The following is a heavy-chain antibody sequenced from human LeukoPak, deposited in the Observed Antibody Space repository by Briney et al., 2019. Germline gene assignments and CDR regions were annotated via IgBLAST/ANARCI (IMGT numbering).Heavy chain of an antibody. CDR1: GGSISSNTDY. V-gene: IGHV4-39*01. CDR3: ARLHSSGWHLDY. D-gene: IGHD6-19*01. CDR2: IYYTGNP. J-gene: IGHJ4*02. Sequence: PSETLSLTCTVSGGSISSNTDYWGWIRLPPGKGLEWLGNIYYTGNPYHNPSLKGRVTMSVDTSKNQFSLELSSVTAADTAVYYCARLHSSGWHLDYWGRGTLVTVSS.